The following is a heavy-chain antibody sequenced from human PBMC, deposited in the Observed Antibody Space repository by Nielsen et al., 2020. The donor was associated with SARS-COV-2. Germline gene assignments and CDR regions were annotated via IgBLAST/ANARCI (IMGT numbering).Heavy chain of an antibody. J-gene: IGHJ4*02. V-gene: IGHV3-74*01. CDR2: INTDGTYT. D-gene: IGHD1-26*01. Sequence: GESLKISCAASGFTFSSYSMNWVRQLPGKGLVWVSRINTDGTYTSYADSVRGRFTITRDNARNTLYLQMNSLRAEDTAVYYCVKDKSGIDDDWGQGTLVTVSS. CDR3: VKDKSGIDDD. CDR1: GFTFSSYS.